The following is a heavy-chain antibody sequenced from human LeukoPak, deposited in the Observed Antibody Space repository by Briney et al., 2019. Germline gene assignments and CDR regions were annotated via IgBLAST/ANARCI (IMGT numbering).Heavy chain of an antibody. V-gene: IGHV4-59*01. D-gene: IGHD3-22*01. CDR2: IYYSGST. J-gene: IGHJ4*02. CDR3: ARVEGGYYDTPFDY. Sequence: SETLSLTCTVSGGSISSYYWSWIRQPPGKGLEWIGYIYYSGSTNYNPSLKSRVTISVDTSKNQFSLKLSSVTAADRAVYYCARVEGGYYDTPFDYWGQGTLVTVSS. CDR1: GGSISSYY.